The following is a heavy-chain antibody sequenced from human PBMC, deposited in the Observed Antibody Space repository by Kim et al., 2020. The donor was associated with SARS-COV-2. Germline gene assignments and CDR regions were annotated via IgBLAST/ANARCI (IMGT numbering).Heavy chain of an antibody. V-gene: IGHV3-21*04. D-gene: IGHD2-2*02. CDR3: AREPLYTSVSCGYY. CDR1: GFTFSSYS. Sequence: GGSLRLSCAASGFTFSSYSMNWVRQAPGKGLEWVSSISSSSSYTYYADSVKGRFTISRDNAKNSLHLQMNSLRAEDTAMYYCAREPLYTSVSCGYY. CDR2: ISSSSSYT. J-gene: IGHJ6*01.